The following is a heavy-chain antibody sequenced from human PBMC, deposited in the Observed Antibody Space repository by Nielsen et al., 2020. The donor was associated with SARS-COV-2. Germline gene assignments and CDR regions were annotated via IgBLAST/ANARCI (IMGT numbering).Heavy chain of an antibody. D-gene: IGHD6-13*01. J-gene: IGHJ4*02. CDR2: INHSGST. V-gene: IGHV4-34*01. CDR1: GGPLIGYY. CDR3: ARGHIGAAAGYYFDY. Sequence: SATLTLTFALYGGPLIGYYWSWICQPPGKGLEWIWEINHSGSTNYNPSLKSRVTISVDTSKDQFSLKLSSVTAADTAVYYGARGHIGAAAGYYFDYWGQETLVTVSS.